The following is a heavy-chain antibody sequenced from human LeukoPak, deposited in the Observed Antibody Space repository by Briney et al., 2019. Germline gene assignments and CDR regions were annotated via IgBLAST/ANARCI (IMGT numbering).Heavy chain of an antibody. J-gene: IGHJ4*02. D-gene: IGHD5-18*01. CDR2: INSDGSST. Sequence: GGSLRLSCAASGFTFSSYWMLWVRQAPGKGLVWVSRINSDGSSTSYADSVKGRFTISRDNAKNTLYLQMSSLRAEDTAVYYCARDGGGYSYGYLEFTDYWGQGTLVTVSS. CDR3: ARDGGGYSYGYLEFTDY. V-gene: IGHV3-74*01. CDR1: GFTFSSYW.